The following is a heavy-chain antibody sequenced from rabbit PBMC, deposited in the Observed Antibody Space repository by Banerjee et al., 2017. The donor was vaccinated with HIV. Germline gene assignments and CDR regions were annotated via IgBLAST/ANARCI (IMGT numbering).Heavy chain of an antibody. D-gene: IGHD6-1*01. CDR2: ISTGDGIT. Sequence: LVQPEGSLTLTCTASGFSFNNNYVMCWVRQAPGKGLEWIGCISTGDGITFYAKSVKGRFTISKTSSTTVTLQMTSLTAADTATYFCARGLFGNAEGDLWGPGTLVTVS. CDR3: ARGLFGNAEGDL. V-gene: IGHV1S45*01. J-gene: IGHJ4*01. CDR1: GFSFNNNYV.